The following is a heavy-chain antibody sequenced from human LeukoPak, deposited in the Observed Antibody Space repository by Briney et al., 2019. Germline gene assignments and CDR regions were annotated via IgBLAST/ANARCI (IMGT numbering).Heavy chain of an antibody. D-gene: IGHD2-2*01. CDR3: ARESCSSTSCSEDY. Sequence: ASVKVSCKASGYTFTGYYMHWVRQAPGQGLEWMGRINPNSGGTNYAQKFQGRVTMTRDTSISTAYMELSRLRSDDTAVYYCARESCSSTSCSEDYWGQGTLVTVSS. V-gene: IGHV1-2*06. CDR2: INPNSGGT. CDR1: GYTFTGYY. J-gene: IGHJ4*02.